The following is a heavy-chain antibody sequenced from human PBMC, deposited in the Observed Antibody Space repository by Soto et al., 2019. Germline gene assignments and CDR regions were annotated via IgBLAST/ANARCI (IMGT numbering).Heavy chain of an antibody. V-gene: IGHV3-53*01. CDR3: ARGFRVRNQLCFPDY. D-gene: IGHD1-1*01. CDR1: GFTVSSYY. J-gene: IGHJ4*02. CDR2: IYSGDST. Sequence: GGSLRLSCAASGFTVSSYYMSWVRQAPGKGLECVSIIYSGDSTYYADSVKGRFTISRDSSKNTLDLQVGSLRVEDTVVYYCARGFRVRNQLCFPDYWGQGTQVTVSS.